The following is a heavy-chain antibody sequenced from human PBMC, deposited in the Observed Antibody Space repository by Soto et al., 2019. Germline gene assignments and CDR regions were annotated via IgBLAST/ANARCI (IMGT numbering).Heavy chain of an antibody. J-gene: IGHJ2*01. V-gene: IGHV4-30-4*01. D-gene: IGHD4-17*01. CDR3: AREIIPLTTDWYCDL. CDR1: GGSISGGVYY. CDR2: IFDSGST. Sequence: QVQLQESGPGLVKPSQTLSLTCTVSGGSISGGVYYWSWIRQPPGKGLEWIGYIFDSGSTYYSPSLKSRVPISVDTSKNQCSLRLSSVTAADTAVYYCAREIIPLTTDWYCDLWGRGTLVTVSS.